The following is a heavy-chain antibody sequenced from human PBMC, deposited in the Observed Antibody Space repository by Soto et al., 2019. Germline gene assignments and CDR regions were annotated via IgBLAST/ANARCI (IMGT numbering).Heavy chain of an antibody. J-gene: IGHJ5*02. V-gene: IGHV1-8*01. CDR2: MNPNSGNT. D-gene: IGHD6-6*01. CDR3: ARGHISSTNNWLDP. Sequence: QVQLVQSGAEVKKPGASVKVSCKGSGYTFTSYHINWVRQATGQGLEWMGWMNPNSGNTGYAQTLQGRVTMTWDTSISTAYIELSNLRFDDTAMYYCARGHISSTNNWLDPWGQGTLVTVSS. CDR1: GYTFTSYH.